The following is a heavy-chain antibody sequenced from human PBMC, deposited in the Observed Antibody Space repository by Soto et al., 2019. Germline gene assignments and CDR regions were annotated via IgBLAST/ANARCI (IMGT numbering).Heavy chain of an antibody. CDR1: GFTFSSYE. D-gene: IGHD4-17*01. CDR2: ISSSGSTI. J-gene: IGHJ5*02. V-gene: IGHV3-48*03. Sequence: EVQLVESGGGLVQPGGSLRLSCAASGFTFSSYEMNWFLQAPGNGLEWVSYISSSGSTIYYADSVKGRFTISRDNAKNLLYRQLISLGAEDTAVYYCARDLIMTSVTPPPQSFDPWGQGTLVTVSS. CDR3: ARDLIMTSVTPPPQSFDP.